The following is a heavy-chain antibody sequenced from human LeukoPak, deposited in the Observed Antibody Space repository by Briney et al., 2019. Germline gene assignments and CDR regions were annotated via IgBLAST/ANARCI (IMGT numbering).Heavy chain of an antibody. D-gene: IGHD3-22*01. CDR2: IYYSGST. CDR3: ASQYYYDSSGLDY. J-gene: IGHJ4*02. Sequence: PSETLSLTCTVSGGSISSYYWSWIRQPPGKGLEWIGSIYYSGSTYYNPSLKSRVTISVNTSKNQFSLKLSSVTAADTAVYYCASQYYYDSSGLDYWGQGTLVTVSS. V-gene: IGHV4-59*05. CDR1: GGSISSYY.